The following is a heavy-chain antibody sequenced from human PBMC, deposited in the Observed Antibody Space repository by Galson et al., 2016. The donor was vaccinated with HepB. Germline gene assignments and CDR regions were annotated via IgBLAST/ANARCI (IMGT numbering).Heavy chain of an antibody. CDR1: GFTFNTYT. CDR3: TKAPADRSWDLLPGDS. V-gene: IGHV3-21*06. J-gene: IGHJ4*02. Sequence: SLRLSCAASGFTFNTYTMSWVRQAPGRGLEWVSSISSSSSIIFYADSVKGRFTISRDNAKSSLYLKMNNLGAEDTSVYYCTKAPADRSWDLLPGDSWGQGTQVTVSS. CDR2: ISSSSSII. D-gene: IGHD1-26*01.